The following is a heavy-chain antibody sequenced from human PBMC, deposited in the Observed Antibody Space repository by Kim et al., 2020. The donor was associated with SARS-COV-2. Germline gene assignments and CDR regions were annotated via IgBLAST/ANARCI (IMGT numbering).Heavy chain of an antibody. D-gene: IGHD4-17*01. V-gene: IGHV1-18*01. CDR2: ISTYHGNT. J-gene: IGHJ2*01. CDR3: TRDPRPHIYGSYWSFEL. Sequence: ASVKVSCKTSGYTFTSYGISWLRQAPRQGLEWMGWISTYHGNTQYAPKLQGRVTMTKEPSTSTAYMELKSLTSDDTAVYYCTRDPRPHIYGSYWSFELWGRGTLVTVST. CDR1: GYTFTSYG.